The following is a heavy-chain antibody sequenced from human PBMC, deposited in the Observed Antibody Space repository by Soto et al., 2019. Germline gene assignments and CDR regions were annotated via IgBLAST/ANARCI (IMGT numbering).Heavy chain of an antibody. V-gene: IGHV4-34*01. CDR2: INHSGST. J-gene: IGHJ4*02. D-gene: IGHD3-10*01. CDR1: GGSFSGYY. Sequence: PSETLSLTCAVYGGSFSGYYWSWIRQPPGKGLEWIGEINHSGSTNYNPSLKSRVTISVDTSKNQFSLKLSSVTAADTAVYYCASSFYSGSGSSTYYFDYWGQGTLVTVSS. CDR3: ASSFYSGSGSSTYYFDY.